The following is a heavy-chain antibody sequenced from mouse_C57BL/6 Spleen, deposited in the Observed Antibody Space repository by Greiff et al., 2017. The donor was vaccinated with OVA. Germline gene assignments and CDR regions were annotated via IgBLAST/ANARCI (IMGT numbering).Heavy chain of an antibody. CDR3: ARGELDY. CDR2: IYPSDSET. Sequence: FQLQQPGAELVRPGPSVKLSCKASGYTFTSYWMAWVKQRPGQGLEWIGNIYPSDSETHYNQKFKDKATLTVDKCSSTAYMRLSSLTSEDSAVYYSARGELDYWGQGTTLTVSS. J-gene: IGHJ2*01. V-gene: IGHV1-61*01. CDR1: GYTFTSYW.